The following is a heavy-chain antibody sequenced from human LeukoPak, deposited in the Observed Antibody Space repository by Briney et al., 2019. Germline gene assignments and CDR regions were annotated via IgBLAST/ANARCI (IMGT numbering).Heavy chain of an antibody. J-gene: IGHJ5*02. D-gene: IGHD6-13*01. Sequence: SETLSLTCTVSGGSTSSGDYYWSWIRQPPGKGLEWIGYIYYSGSTYYNPSLKSRVTISVDPSKNQFSLKLSSVTPADTAVYYCARATASSWDNNWFDPWGQGTLVTVPS. CDR3: ARATASSWDNNWFDP. CDR2: IYYSGST. V-gene: IGHV4-30-4*01. CDR1: GGSTSSGDYY.